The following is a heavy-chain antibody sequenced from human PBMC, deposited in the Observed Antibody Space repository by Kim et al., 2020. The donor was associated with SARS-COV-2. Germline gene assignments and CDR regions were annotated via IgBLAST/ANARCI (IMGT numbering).Heavy chain of an antibody. D-gene: IGHD6-13*01. CDR1: SDSISSYY. J-gene: IGHJ4*02. Sequence: SETLSLTCTVSSDSISSYYCSWIRQLPGKGLEWIGYIDYSGTTNYNPSLNRRVTISWDTSKNQFSLELTSVTDADTAVYYCARSEGRGSWHQFDYWGQGILVTVSS. V-gene: IGHV4-59*01. CDR2: IDYSGTT. CDR3: ARSEGRGSWHQFDY.